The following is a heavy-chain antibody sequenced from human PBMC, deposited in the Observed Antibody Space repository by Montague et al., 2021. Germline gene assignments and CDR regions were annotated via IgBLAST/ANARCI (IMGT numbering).Heavy chain of an antibody. D-gene: IGHD4-17*01. CDR2: ITSGGST. CDR1: GFPFSSYA. Sequence: YPRLSWAASGFPFSSYAMSWVRQAPGKGLKWVSSITSGGSTYYADSVTGRFTISRDNSKNTLYLQMNSLRAKDTAVYYCTKDQDDYGDYVDWVDTWGQGTLVTVSS. CDR3: TKDQDDYGDYVDWVDT. V-gene: IGHV3-23*01. J-gene: IGHJ5*02.